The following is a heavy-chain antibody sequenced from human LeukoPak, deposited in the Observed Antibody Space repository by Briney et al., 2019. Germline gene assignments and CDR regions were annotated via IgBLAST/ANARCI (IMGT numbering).Heavy chain of an antibody. CDR2: IIPIFGTA. CDR3: ARDDLYYDFWSGHGSRYYYVMDV. D-gene: IGHD3-3*01. Sequence: ASVKVSCKASGGTFSSYAISWVRQAPGQGLEWMGGIIPIFGTANYAQKFQGRVTITADESTSTAYMELSSLRSEDTAVYYCARDDLYYDFWSGHGSRYYYVMDVWGQGTRVSVSS. CDR1: GGTFSSYA. J-gene: IGHJ6*02. V-gene: IGHV1-69*13.